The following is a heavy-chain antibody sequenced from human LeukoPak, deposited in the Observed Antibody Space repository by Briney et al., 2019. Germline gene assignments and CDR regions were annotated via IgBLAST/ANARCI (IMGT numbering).Heavy chain of an antibody. CDR1: GFTFSSYG. J-gene: IGHJ4*02. Sequence: QPGGPLRLSCAASGFTFSSYGMHWVRQAPGKGLEWVSFTRDDGGNKYYADSVKGRFTISRDNSKNTLYLQMNSLRAEDTAVYYCARDPMIKFGGDRDYFDYWGQGILVTVSS. D-gene: IGHD3-16*01. V-gene: IGHV3-30*02. CDR3: ARDPMIKFGGDRDYFDY. CDR2: TRDDGGNK.